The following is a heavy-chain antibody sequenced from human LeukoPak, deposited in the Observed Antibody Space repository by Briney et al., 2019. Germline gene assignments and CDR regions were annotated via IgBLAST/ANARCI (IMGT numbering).Heavy chain of an antibody. CDR3: ARDLNWETY. V-gene: IGHV3-7*01. D-gene: IGHD7-27*01. Sequence: GGSLRLSCAVSGFTFSSYWMTWVRLAPGKGLEWVANIKTDGSQIYYVDSVKGRFTISRDNAKNSLYLQMNSLRAEDTAVYYCARDLNWETYWGQGTLVSVSS. J-gene: IGHJ4*02. CDR1: GFTFSSYW. CDR2: IKTDGSQI.